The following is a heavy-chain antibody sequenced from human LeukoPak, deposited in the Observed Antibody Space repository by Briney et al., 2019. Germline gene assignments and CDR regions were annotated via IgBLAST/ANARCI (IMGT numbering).Heavy chain of an antibody. J-gene: IGHJ4*02. CDR1: GFTVSSNY. CDR2: IYSGDST. CDR3: ARDGSGSSLGRGYYFDY. D-gene: IGHD1-26*01. Sequence: GGSLRLSCAASGFTVSSNYMSWVRQTPGKGLEWVSVIYSGDSTYYADSVKGRFTISRDNSKNTLYLQMNSLRAEDTAVYYCARDGSGSSLGRGYYFDYWGQGTLVTVSS. V-gene: IGHV3-53*01.